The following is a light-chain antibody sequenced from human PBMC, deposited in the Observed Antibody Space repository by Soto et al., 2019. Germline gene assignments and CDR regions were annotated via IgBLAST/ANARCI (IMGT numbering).Light chain of an antibody. J-gene: IGKJ2*01. CDR1: PSVNSN. CDR2: GAS. Sequence: EIVMTQSPATLSVSPGERATLSRRASPSVNSNLAWYQQRPGQAPRLLMYGASTRATGIPARFSGSGSGTEFTLTISSLQSEDFAVYYCQQYNNWYTFGQGTKLEIK. V-gene: IGKV3-15*01. CDR3: QQYNNWYT.